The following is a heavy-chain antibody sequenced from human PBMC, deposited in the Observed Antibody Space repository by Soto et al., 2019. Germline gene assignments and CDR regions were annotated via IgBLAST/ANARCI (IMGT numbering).Heavy chain of an antibody. J-gene: IGHJ4*02. CDR1: GFTFSSYG. CDR2: ISYDGSNK. V-gene: IGHV3-30*18. D-gene: IGHD4-17*01. Sequence: QVQLVESGGGVVQPGRSLRLSCAASGFTFSSYGMHWVRQAPGKGLEWVAVISYDGSNKYYADSVKGRFTISRDNSKKTLYLQMNSLRAEDTAVYYCAKDAVNGHGDYWGQGTLVNVSS. CDR3: AKDAVNGHGDY.